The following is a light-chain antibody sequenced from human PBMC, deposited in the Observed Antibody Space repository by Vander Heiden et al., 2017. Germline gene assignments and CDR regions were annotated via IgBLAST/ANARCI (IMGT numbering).Light chain of an antibody. J-gene: IGKJ2*01. CDR3: QQLNSYPRT. V-gene: IGKV1-9*01. CDR2: AAS. CDR1: QDISSY. Sequence: DIQLTQSPSFLSASVGDRVTITCRASQDISSYLAWYQQKPEKAPRLLIYAASTLQSGVPSRFSGSGSGTEFTLTISSLQPEDFATYYCQQLNSYPRTFGQGTKLEIK.